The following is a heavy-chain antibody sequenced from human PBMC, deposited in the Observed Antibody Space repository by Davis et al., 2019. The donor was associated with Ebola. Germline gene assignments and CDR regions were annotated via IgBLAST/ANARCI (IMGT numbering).Heavy chain of an antibody. V-gene: IGHV3-72*01. J-gene: IGHJ3*02. CDR1: GFTFSDHY. Sequence: GGSLRLSCAASGFTFSDHYMDWVRQAPGKGLEWVGRIRNKANSYTTEYAASVKGRFTISRDDSKNSLYLQMNSLKTEDTAVYYCARGHRSIDIWGQGTLVTVSS. CDR2: IRNKANSYTT. CDR3: ARGHRSIDI.